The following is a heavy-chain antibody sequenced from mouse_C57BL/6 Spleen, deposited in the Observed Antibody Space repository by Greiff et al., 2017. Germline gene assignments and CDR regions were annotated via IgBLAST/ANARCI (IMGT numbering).Heavy chain of an antibody. J-gene: IGHJ4*01. CDR3: ARDSYAMDY. CDR2: IDPSDSET. Sequence: QVKLQQPGAELVRPGSSVKLSCKASGYTFTSYWMHWVKQRPIQGLEWIGNIDPSDSETHYNQTFKDKATLTVDKASSTAYMQLSSLTSEDSAVYNSARDSYAMDYWGQGTSVTVSS. CDR1: GYTFTSYW. V-gene: IGHV1-52*01.